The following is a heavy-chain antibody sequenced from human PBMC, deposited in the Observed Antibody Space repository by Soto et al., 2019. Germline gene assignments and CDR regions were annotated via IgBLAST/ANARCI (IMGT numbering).Heavy chain of an antibody. CDR3: ATEELILPGSGYSYGYVLDP. V-gene: IGHV1-24*01. J-gene: IGHJ5*02. CDR2: FDPEDGET. Sequence: GASVHVSRKVSGYTLTELSMHWVRKAPGKGLEWMGGFDPEDGETIYAQKFQGRVTMTEDTSTDTAYMELSSLRSEDTAVYYCATEELILPGSGYSYGYVLDPWGQGTLVTVSS. D-gene: IGHD5-18*01. CDR1: GYTLTELS.